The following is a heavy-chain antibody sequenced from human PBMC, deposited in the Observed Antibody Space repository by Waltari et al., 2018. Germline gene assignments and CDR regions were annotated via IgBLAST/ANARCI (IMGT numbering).Heavy chain of an antibody. CDR2: ISSSSKYM. Sequence: EMQLVESGGGLVKPGGSLRLSCVASGFPFSPFSMNWVGQAPGKGLEWVSAISSSSKYMYYADAVRGRFSISRDSANNALFLDISSLRGEDTAVYYCARARGQGTTYYYYMDVWGKGTTVTVSS. CDR1: GFPFSPFS. V-gene: IGHV3-21*01. D-gene: IGHD1-1*01. J-gene: IGHJ6*03. CDR3: ARARGQGTTYYYYMDV.